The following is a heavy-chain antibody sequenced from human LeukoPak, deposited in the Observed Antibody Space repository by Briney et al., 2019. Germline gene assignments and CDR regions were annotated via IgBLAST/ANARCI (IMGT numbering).Heavy chain of an antibody. CDR1: GXSXTDYY. J-gene: IGHJ6*02. CDR2: IHHRAGA. CDR3: ARGPVRDDGLTGISYYFGLDV. D-gene: IGHD2-21*02. Sequence: LSXTCAVYGXSXTDYYWSWIRHLPGKGLEWIGEIHHRAGANYNPSLWGRVTISADTSKNQFSLHLTSVTAADTATFYCARGPVRDDGLTGISYYFGLDVWGHGTTVTVFS. V-gene: IGHV4-34*01.